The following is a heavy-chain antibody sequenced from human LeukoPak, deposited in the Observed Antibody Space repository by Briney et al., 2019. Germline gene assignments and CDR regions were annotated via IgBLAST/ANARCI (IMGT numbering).Heavy chain of an antibody. CDR1: GGSFSGYY. CDR2: IYTSGST. D-gene: IGHD3-10*01. V-gene: IGHV4-4*07. Sequence: SETLSLTCAVYGGSFSGYYWSWIRQPAGKGLEWIGRIYTSGSTNYNPSLKSRVTMSVDTSKNQFSLKLSSVTAADTAVYYCARDEYYYGSGSYFDYWGQGTLVTVSS. J-gene: IGHJ4*02. CDR3: ARDEYYYGSGSYFDY.